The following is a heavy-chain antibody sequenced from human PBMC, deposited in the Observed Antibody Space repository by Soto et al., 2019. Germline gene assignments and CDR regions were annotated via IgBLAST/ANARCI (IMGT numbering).Heavy chain of an antibody. J-gene: IGHJ4*02. Sequence: ASVNVSCKASGYTFTNYGVSWVRQAPGQGLEWMGWIGGYKGNTNYAQKLQGRVTLTTDTSTSTAYMELRSLSSDDTAVYYCAPHTLDTGMPSGYWGQGTLVTVSS. CDR3: APHTLDTGMPSGY. CDR1: GYTFTNYG. V-gene: IGHV1-18*01. CDR2: IGGYKGNT. D-gene: IGHD5-18*01.